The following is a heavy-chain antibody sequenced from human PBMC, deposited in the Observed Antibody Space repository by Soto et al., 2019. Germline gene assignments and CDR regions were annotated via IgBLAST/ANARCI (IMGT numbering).Heavy chain of an antibody. CDR3: AKWSGFGDA. D-gene: IGHD3-10*01. CDR2: ISNDGSTT. V-gene: IGHV3-23*01. J-gene: IGHJ5*02. CDR1: GFTLSSNS. Sequence: GSLRLSCASSGFTLSSNSMAWVRQAPGKRLQWVSGISNDGSTTFYIGSVRGRFTISRDTSTNTLYLQMDSLRVEDTAVYFCAKWSGFGDAWGQGTLVTVSS.